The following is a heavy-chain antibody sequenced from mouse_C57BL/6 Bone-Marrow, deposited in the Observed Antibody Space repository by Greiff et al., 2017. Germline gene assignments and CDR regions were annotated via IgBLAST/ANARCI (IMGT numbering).Heavy chain of an antibody. V-gene: IGHV5-6*01. D-gene: IGHD3-2*01. Sequence: EVHLVESGGDLVKPGGSLKLSCAASGFTFSSYGLSWVRQTPDKRLEWVATISSGGSYTYYPDSVKGRFTISRDNAKNTLYLQMSSLKSEDTAMYYCARHERQLGYWGQGTTLTVSS. CDR3: ARHERQLGY. CDR1: GFTFSSYG. J-gene: IGHJ2*01. CDR2: ISSGGSYT.